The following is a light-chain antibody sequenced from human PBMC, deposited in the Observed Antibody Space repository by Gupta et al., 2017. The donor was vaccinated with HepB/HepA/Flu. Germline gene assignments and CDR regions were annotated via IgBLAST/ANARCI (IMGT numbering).Light chain of an antibody. CDR1: SSNIGRYT. CDR3: AAWDDSLNGLYV. J-gene: IGLJ1*01. Sequence: VLTQPPSALETPGQGVTTSCSERSSNIGRYTVNWYQQVPGTAPKPLIYSDSGRPSGVPDRFSGSKFGTSASLAISGLQSEDEADYYCAAWDDSLNGLYVFGTGTKVTVL. CDR2: SDS. V-gene: IGLV1-44*01.